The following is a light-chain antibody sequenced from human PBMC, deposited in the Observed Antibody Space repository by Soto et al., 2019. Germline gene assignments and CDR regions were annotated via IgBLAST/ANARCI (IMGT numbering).Light chain of an antibody. CDR2: AAS. CDR1: QTISDY. V-gene: IGKV1-39*01. J-gene: IGKJ5*01. Sequence: DIQMTQSPSSLSASVGDRVTITCRASQTISDYLNWYQHKAGKAPRLLIYAASSLQSGAPSRFSGSESGTDFTLTISSLEPEDFAVYYCQQRSNWPLTFGQGTRLEIK. CDR3: QQRSNWPLT.